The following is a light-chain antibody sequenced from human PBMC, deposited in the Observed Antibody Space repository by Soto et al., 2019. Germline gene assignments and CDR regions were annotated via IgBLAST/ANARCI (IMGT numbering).Light chain of an antibody. CDR2: AAS. Sequence: DIQMTQSPSSLSASVGDRVTITCRASQRISTHLNWYQQKPGKAPNLLIYAASSLQSGVPSRFSGIGYGTDFTLSIRTLQPEDFATYYCQQSYTTRLFTFGPGTKVDIK. CDR1: QRISTH. V-gene: IGKV1-39*01. J-gene: IGKJ3*01. CDR3: QQSYTTRLFT.